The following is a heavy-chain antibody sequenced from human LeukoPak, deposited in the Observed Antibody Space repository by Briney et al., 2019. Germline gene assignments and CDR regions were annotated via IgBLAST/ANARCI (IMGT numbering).Heavy chain of an antibody. Sequence: AGGSLRPSCAASGFTVSSSYMTWVRQAPGKGLEWVSVIYSGGSTHYAGSVKGRFTISRDNSKNTVYLQMNSLRAEDTAVYHCARASYSSSWYFDYWGQGTLVTVSS. CDR2: IYSGGST. J-gene: IGHJ4*02. V-gene: IGHV3-66*01. CDR1: GFTVSSSY. D-gene: IGHD6-13*01. CDR3: ARASYSSSWYFDY.